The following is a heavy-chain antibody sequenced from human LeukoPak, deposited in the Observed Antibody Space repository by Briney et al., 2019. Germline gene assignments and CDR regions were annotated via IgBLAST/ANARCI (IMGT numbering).Heavy chain of an antibody. Sequence: GGSLRLSCAASGFTFDDYAMHWVRQAPGKGLEWVSLISWDGGSTYYADSVKGRFTISRDNSKNSLYLQMNSLRAEDTALYYCAKEATTYYYYYMDVWGKGTMVTVSS. D-gene: IGHD1-1*01. CDR3: AKEATTYYYYYMDV. V-gene: IGHV3-43D*03. CDR2: ISWDGGST. CDR1: GFTFDDYA. J-gene: IGHJ6*03.